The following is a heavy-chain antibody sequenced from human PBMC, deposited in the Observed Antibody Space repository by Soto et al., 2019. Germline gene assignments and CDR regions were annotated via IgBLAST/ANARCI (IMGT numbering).Heavy chain of an antibody. CDR1: GYTFTSYV. Sequence: ASLKVSCKSSGYTFTSYVISWVRQAPGQGLEWMGWISAYNGNTNYAQKLQGRVTMTTDTSTSTAYMELRSLRSDDTAVYYCARRKIAVAGSGWFDPWGQGTLVTVSS. D-gene: IGHD6-19*01. J-gene: IGHJ5*02. V-gene: IGHV1-18*01. CDR3: ARRKIAVAGSGWFDP. CDR2: ISAYNGNT.